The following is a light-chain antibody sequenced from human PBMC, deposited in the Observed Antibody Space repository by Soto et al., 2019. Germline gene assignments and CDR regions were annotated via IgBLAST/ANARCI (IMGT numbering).Light chain of an antibody. J-gene: IGLJ1*01. CDR2: EVS. Sequence: QSVLTQPRSVSGSPGQSVTISCTGTSSDVGGYNYVSWYQQHPGKAPKLMIYEVSKRPSGVPDRFSGSKSGNTASLTVSGLQAEDEADYFCCSFAGSYTYVFATGTKVTVL. V-gene: IGLV2-11*01. CDR3: CSFAGSYTYV. CDR1: SSDVGGYNY.